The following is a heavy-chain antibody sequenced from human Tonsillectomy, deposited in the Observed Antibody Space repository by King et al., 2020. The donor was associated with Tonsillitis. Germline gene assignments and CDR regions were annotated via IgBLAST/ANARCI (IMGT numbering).Heavy chain of an antibody. V-gene: IGHV3-64D*06. J-gene: IGHJ4*02. CDR3: VPHMDY. CDR2: ISSDGGTT. CDR1: GFLFSNYT. Sequence: VQVVESGGGLVQPGGSLRLSCSASGFLFSNYTMHWVRQAPGKGLQYVSAISSDGGTTYYADSVKGRFTISRDNDKNILYLQMSGLKFEDTAVYYCVPHMDYWGQGTLVTVSP. D-gene: IGHD2-21*01.